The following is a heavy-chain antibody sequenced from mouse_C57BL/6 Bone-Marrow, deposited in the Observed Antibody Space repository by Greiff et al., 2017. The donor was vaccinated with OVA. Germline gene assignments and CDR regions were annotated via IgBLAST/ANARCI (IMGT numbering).Heavy chain of an antibody. D-gene: IGHD2-4*01. CDR2: IDPENGDT. Sequence: EVQLQQSGAELVRPGASVKLSCTASGFNFKDDYMHWVKQRPEQGLEWIGWIDPENGDTEYASKFQGKATITADTSSNTAYLQISSLTSEDTAVYYCTTDDDDGYFDVWGTGTTVTVSS. CDR3: TTDDDDGYFDV. J-gene: IGHJ1*03. CDR1: GFNFKDDY. V-gene: IGHV14-4*01.